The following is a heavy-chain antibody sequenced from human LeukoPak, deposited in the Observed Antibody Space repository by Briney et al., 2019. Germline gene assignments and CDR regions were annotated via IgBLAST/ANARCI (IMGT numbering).Heavy chain of an antibody. D-gene: IGHD3-10*01. CDR2: IYYTGTT. CDR1: GGSVSSSTYY. Sequence: SETLSLTCTVSGGSVSSSTYYWGWIRQPPGKGLEWIATIYYTGTTYYNPSLESRVTISVDTSKNQFSLKVTSVTAADTAVYYCARHDSYGSVNWFDPSGQGTLVTVSS. J-gene: IGHJ5*02. CDR3: ARHDSYGSVNWFDP. V-gene: IGHV4-39*01.